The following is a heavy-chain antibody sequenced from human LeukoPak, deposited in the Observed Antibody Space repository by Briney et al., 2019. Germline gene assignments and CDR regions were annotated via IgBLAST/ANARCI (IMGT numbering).Heavy chain of an antibody. J-gene: IGHJ4*02. Sequence: PGGSLRLSCAASGFTFCSYGMHWVRQAPGKGLEWVAFIRYDGSNKYCADSVKGRFTISRDNSKNTLYLQMNSLRAEDTAVYYCARGPSGYHNTGGQGTLVTVSS. CDR3: ARGPSGYHNT. D-gene: IGHD5-12*01. V-gene: IGHV3-30*02. CDR2: IRYDGSNK. CDR1: GFTFCSYG.